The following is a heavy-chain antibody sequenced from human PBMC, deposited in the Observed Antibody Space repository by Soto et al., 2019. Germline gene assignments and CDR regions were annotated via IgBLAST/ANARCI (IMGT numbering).Heavy chain of an antibody. V-gene: IGHV4-34*01. Sequence: SETLSLTCAVYGGSFSGYYWSWIRQPPGKGLEWVEEINHSGSTNYNPSLKSRVTISVDTSKNQFSLKLSSVTAADTAVYYCARGRIVVVPAATAHPNWFDPWGQGTLVTVSS. J-gene: IGHJ5*02. D-gene: IGHD2-2*01. CDR2: INHSGST. CDR3: ARGRIVVVPAATAHPNWFDP. CDR1: GGSFSGYY.